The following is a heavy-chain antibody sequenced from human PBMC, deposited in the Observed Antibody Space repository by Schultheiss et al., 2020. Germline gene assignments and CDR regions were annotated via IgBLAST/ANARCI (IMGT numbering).Heavy chain of an antibody. CDR2: ISYDGSNK. CDR1: GFTFSSYA. J-gene: IGHJ6*02. V-gene: IGHV3-30-3*01. Sequence: GESLKISCAASGFTFSSYAMHWVRQAPGKGLEWVAVISYDGSNKYYADSVKGRFTISRDNSKNTLYLQMNSLRAEDTAVYYCAKDWSELAVAGQTYSYYGMDVWGQGTTVTVS. CDR3: AKDWSELAVAGQTYSYYGMDV. D-gene: IGHD6-19*01.